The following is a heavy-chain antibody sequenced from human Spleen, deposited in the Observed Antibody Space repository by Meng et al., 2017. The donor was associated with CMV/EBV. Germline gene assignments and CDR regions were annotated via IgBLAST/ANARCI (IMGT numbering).Heavy chain of an antibody. D-gene: IGHD3-3*01. V-gene: IGHV3-21*01. J-gene: IGHJ3*02. CDR2: ISSSSSYI. CDR1: GFTFDDYG. Sequence: GESLKISCAASGFTFDDYGVRWVRQVPGKGLEWVSSISSSSSYIYYAASVQGRFTISRDNAKNSLDLQMNSLRAEDTALYYCARDRGDFWSGQRYAFDIWGQGTMVTVSS. CDR3: ARDRGDFWSGQRYAFDI.